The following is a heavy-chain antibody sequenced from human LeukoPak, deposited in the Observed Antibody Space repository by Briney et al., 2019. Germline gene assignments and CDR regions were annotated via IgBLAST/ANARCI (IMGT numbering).Heavy chain of an antibody. Sequence: SETLSLTCAVYGGSFSGYYWSWIRQPPGKGLEWIGEINHSGSTNYNPSLKSRVTISVDTSKNQFSLKLSSVTAADTAVYYCARGKLRYFDWLLPPFDYWGQGTLVTVSS. CDR1: GGSFSGYY. V-gene: IGHV4-34*01. J-gene: IGHJ4*02. CDR2: INHSGST. CDR3: ARGKLRYFDWLLPPFDY. D-gene: IGHD3-9*01.